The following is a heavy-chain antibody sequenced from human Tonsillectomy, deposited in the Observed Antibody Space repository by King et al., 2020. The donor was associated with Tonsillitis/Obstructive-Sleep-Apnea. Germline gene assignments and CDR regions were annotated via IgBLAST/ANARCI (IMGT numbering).Heavy chain of an antibody. CDR2: IIPIFGTA. J-gene: IGHJ6*03. CDR3: ARGRISYYYMDV. V-gene: IGHV1-69*01. Sequence: QLVQSGAEVKKPGSSVKVSCKASGGTFSTYVIRWVRQAPGQGLEWMGGIIPIFGTANYAQKFQGRVTITADESTSTAYMEMSSLRSEDTAVYYCARGRISYYYMDVWGKGTTVTVS. CDR1: GGTFSTYV.